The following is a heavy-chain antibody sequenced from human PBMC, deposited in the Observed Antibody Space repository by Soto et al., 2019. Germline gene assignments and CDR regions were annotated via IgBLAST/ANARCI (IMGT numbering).Heavy chain of an antibody. Sequence: LGWYLRMSCSACGVTFRSYSMNWVRQAPGQWLEWVSSISSSSSYIYYADSVKGRFTISRDNANNSLYLQMNSLRAEDTAGYYFARFCFCFIVLAMAVMYFCAQVSTV. J-gene: IGHJ6*02. CDR3: ARFCFCFIVLAMAVMYF. D-gene: IGHD2-2*01. CDR2: ISSSSSYI. V-gene: IGHV3-21*01. CDR1: GVTFRSYS.